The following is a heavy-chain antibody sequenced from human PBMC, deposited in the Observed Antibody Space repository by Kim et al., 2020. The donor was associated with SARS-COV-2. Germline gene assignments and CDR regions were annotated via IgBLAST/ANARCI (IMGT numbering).Heavy chain of an antibody. CDR3: ARDSSGYCTNGVCYMGVDAFDI. V-gene: IGHV3-66*01. Sequence: GGSLRLSCAASGFTVSSNYMSWVRQAPGKGLEWVSVIYSGGSTYYADSVKGRFTISRDNSKNTLYLQMNSLRAEDTAVYYCARDSSGYCTNGVCYMGVDAFDIWGQGTMVTVSS. CDR1: GFTVSSNY. D-gene: IGHD2-8*01. J-gene: IGHJ3*02. CDR2: IYSGGST.